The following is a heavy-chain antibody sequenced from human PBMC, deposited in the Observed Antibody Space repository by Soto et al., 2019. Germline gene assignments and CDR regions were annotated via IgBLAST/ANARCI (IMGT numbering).Heavy chain of an antibody. D-gene: IGHD5-18*01. J-gene: IGHJ4*02. CDR1: GGSISSYY. Sequence: SETLSLTCTVSGGSISSYYWSWIRQPPGKGLEWIGYIYYSGSTNYNPSLKSRVTISVDTSKNQFSLKLSSVTAADTAVYYCARGSLSVDTAMIFDYWGQGTLDTVSS. V-gene: IGHV4-59*01. CDR3: ARGSLSVDTAMIFDY. CDR2: IYYSGST.